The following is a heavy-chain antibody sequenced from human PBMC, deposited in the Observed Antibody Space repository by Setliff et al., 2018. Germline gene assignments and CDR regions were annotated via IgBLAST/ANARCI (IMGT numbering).Heavy chain of an antibody. D-gene: IGHD3-9*01. J-gene: IGHJ4*02. Sequence: SETLSLTCAVYGESFSGHYWTWIRQPAGKALEWIGHIHGTEGTHYNPSLESRVTISRDKSPNQFSLMLRSVTAADTALYYCARGYYNGRGYYYLPCSFDSWGRGIVVTVSS. V-gene: IGHV4-59*10. CDR1: GESFSGHY. CDR2: IHGTEGT. CDR3: ARGYYNGRGYYYLPCSFDS.